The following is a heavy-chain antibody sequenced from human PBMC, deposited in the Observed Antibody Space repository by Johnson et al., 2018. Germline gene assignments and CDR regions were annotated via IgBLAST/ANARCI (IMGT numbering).Heavy chain of an antibody. CDR1: GFTFSNAW. CDR3: ARARSWGIQLYYYYYGMDV. D-gene: IGHD5-18*01. Sequence: VQLVESGGGLVQPGGSLRLSCAASGFTFSNAWMNWVRQAPGKGLEWVSGISWNSGTIDYADSVKGRFTIPRDNAQNSLYLQMNILRAEDTAVYYCARARSWGIQLYYYYYGMDVWGQGTTVTVSS. CDR2: ISWNSGTI. J-gene: IGHJ6*02. V-gene: IGHV3-48*04.